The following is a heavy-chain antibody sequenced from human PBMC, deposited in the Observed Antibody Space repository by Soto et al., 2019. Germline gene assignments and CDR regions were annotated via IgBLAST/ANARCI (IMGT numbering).Heavy chain of an antibody. Sequence: QVQLVESGGGVVQPGRALRLSCAASGFTFSTYAMHWVRQAPGKGLEWVAVISYDGSKKYYADSVKGRFTISRDNSKSTLFLQMNSLRAEDTAVFYCAREATPGTGTTPHDWGQGTLVTVSS. J-gene: IGHJ4*02. D-gene: IGHD1-7*01. CDR2: ISYDGSKK. V-gene: IGHV3-30-3*01. CDR1: GFTFSTYA. CDR3: AREATPGTGTTPHD.